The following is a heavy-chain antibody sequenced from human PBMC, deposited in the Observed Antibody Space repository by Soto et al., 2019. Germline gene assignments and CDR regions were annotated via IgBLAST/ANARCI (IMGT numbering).Heavy chain of an antibody. CDR2: IYHSGST. CDR3: ARGGDFWSASAPGGRFDP. D-gene: IGHD3-3*01. V-gene: IGHV4-30-2*01. Sequence: SETLSLTCAVSGGSISSGGYSWSWIRQPPGKGLEWIGYIYHSGSTYYNPSLKSRVTISVDRSKNQFSLKLSSVTAADTAVYYCARGGDFWSASAPGGRFDPWGQGTLVTVSS. CDR1: GGSISSGGYS. J-gene: IGHJ5*02.